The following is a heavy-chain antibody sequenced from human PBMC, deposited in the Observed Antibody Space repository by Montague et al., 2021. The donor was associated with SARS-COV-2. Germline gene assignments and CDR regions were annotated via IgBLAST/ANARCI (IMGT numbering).Heavy chain of an antibody. D-gene: IGHD6-19*01. Sequence: PALVKPTQTLTLTCTFSGFSLDSRGVGVGRIRQPPGKALECLVLIYWNDDKRYSPSLKTRLTVTKDTSKNQAVLTMTDMDPVDTATYFCAHKISGWPIEFANWGQGVLVTVSS. V-gene: IGHV2-5*01. CDR2: IYWNDDK. CDR1: GFSLDSRGVG. CDR3: AHKISGWPIEFAN. J-gene: IGHJ4*02.